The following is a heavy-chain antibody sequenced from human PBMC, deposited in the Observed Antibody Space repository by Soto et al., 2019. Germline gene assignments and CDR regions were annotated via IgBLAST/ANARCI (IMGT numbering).Heavy chain of an antibody. CDR3: ATPSRSSGN. J-gene: IGHJ4*02. Sequence: QVQLVQSGAEVKKPGSSVKVSCKASGGTFSSYIISWVRQAPGQGLEWMGRIIPILGIANYAQKSQGRVTITADNSTSTSYMELSSMRSEDTAVYYCATPSRSSGNWGQGTLVAASS. CDR1: GGTFSSYI. D-gene: IGHD3-10*01. CDR2: IIPILGIA. V-gene: IGHV1-69*02.